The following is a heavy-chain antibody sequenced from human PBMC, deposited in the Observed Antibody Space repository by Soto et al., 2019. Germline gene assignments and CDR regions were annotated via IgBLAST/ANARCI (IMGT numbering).Heavy chain of an antibody. CDR1: GFTFGDSY. V-gene: IGHV3-11*06. D-gene: IGHD2-15*01. CDR3: VRGGGGGLFEP. CDR2: ISPGSRYP. Sequence: PGGSLRLSCAGSGFTFGDSYMSWIRQAPGKGLEWLSYISPGSRYPAYADSVKGRFTISRDNAKRSLYLQMMSLTAEETDIYYCVRGGGGGLFEPWGQGTMVTV. J-gene: IGHJ5*02.